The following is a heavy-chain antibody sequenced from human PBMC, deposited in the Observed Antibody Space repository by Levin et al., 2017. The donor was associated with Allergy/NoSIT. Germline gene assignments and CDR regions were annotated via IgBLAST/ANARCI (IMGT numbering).Heavy chain of an antibody. Sequence: SCTASGFTFGDYAMSWFRQAPGKGLEWVGFIRSKAYGGTTEYAASVKGRFTISRDDSKSIAYLQMNSLKTEDTAVYYCTRDQLEGIAARPGVDYWGQGTLVTVSS. V-gene: IGHV3-49*03. CDR2: IRSKAYGGTT. CDR3: TRDQLEGIAARPGVDY. CDR1: GFTFGDYA. J-gene: IGHJ4*02. D-gene: IGHD6-6*01.